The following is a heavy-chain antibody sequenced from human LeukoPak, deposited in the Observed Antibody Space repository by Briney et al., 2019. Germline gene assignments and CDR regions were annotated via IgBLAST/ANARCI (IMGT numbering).Heavy chain of an antibody. V-gene: IGHV4-34*01. J-gene: IGHJ4*02. CDR1: GGSFSGYY. CDR3: ARSMVRGEGYFDY. Sequence: PSETLSLTCAVYGGSFSGYYWSWIRQPPGKGMEWIGEINHSGSTNYKPSLKSRVTISVDTSKNQFSLKLSSVTAADTAVYYCARSMVRGEGYFDYWGQGTLVTVSS. CDR2: INHSGST. D-gene: IGHD3-10*01.